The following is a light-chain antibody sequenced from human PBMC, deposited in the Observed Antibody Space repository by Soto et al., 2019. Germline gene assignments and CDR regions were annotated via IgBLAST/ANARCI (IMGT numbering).Light chain of an antibody. V-gene: IGKV3D-15*01. J-gene: IGKJ5*01. CDR2: AAS. Sequence: DIVMTQSPDSLAVSLGERATLSCRASQSVSNSYLAWYQQKPGQAPRLLIYAASTRATGIPERFSGSGSGTDFTLTISSLQSEDFAVYYCQQYYDWPITFGQGTRLEIK. CDR1: QSVSNSY. CDR3: QQYYDWPIT.